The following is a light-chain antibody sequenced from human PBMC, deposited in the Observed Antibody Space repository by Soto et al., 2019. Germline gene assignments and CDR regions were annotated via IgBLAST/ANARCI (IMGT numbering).Light chain of an antibody. CDR2: EVS. Sequence: QSVLTQPASVSGSLGQSITISCTGTSSDVGGYNYVSWYQQHPGKAPKLMIYEVSNRPSGVSNRFSGSKSGNTASLTISGLQAEDEADSYCSSYTSSSTLVFGGGTKLTVL. CDR1: SSDVGGYNY. V-gene: IGLV2-14*01. CDR3: SSYTSSSTLV. J-gene: IGLJ2*01.